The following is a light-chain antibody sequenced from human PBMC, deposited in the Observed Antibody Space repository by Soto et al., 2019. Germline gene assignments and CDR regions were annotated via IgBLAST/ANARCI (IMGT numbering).Light chain of an antibody. CDR3: QHYDNWPPWT. CDR2: GAS. V-gene: IGKV3-15*01. Sequence: DIVMTQSPVTLSLSHGQRATLSCRASQTVGTNLAWYQQKAGQPPRLLISGASTRATGIPARFSGSGSGTEFTLTINSLQSEDFAVYYCQHYDNWPPWTFGQGTTVEIK. J-gene: IGKJ1*01. CDR1: QTVGTN.